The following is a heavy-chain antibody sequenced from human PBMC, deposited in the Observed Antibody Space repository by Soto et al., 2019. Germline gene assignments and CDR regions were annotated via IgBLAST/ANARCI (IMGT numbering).Heavy chain of an antibody. CDR3: AKFVQVSGTDY. Sequence: GGSLRLSCEASGFTFNNYAMSWVRQAPGNGLECVSAISDSGGGTYYADSVKGRFTISRDNSRNTLYLQMNSLSAEDTAIYYCAKFVQVSGTDYWGQGTQVTVSS. V-gene: IGHV3-23*01. D-gene: IGHD1-1*01. CDR2: ISDSGGGT. CDR1: GFTFNNYA. J-gene: IGHJ4*02.